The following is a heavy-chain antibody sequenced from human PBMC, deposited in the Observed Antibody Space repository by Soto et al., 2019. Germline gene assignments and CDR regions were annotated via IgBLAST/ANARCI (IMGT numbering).Heavy chain of an antibody. CDR2: INPNSGGT. V-gene: IGHV1-2*02. CDR3: ARDLPVYYYGSGSYGRD. CDR1: GYTFTGYY. J-gene: IGHJ4*02. D-gene: IGHD3-10*01. Sequence: SVKVSCKASGYTFTGYYMHWLRQAPGQGLEWMGWINPNSGGTNYAQKFQGRVTMTRDTSISTAYMELSRLRSDDTAVYYCARDLPVYYYGSGSYGRDWGQGTLVTVSS.